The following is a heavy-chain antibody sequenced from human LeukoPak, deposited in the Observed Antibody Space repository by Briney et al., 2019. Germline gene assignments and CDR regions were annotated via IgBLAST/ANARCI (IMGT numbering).Heavy chain of an antibody. CDR2: INPSGGST. CDR1: GYTFTSCD. D-gene: IGHD2-2*01. Sequence: ASVKVSCKASGYTFTSCDINWVRQAPGQGLEWMGIINPSGGSTSYAQKFQGRVTMTRDTSTSTVYMELSSLRSEDTAVYYCARDYCSSTSCPDYWGQGTLVTVSS. CDR3: ARDYCSSTSCPDY. J-gene: IGHJ4*02. V-gene: IGHV1-46*01.